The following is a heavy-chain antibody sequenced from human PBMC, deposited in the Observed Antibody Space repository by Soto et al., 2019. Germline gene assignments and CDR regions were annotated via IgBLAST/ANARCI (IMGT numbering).Heavy chain of an antibody. CDR1: GFNVMSYW. CDR2: IKEDGSEI. CDR3: ARDIGFDYVN. Sequence: GGSLRLSCAVSGFNVMSYWMSWVRQAPGKGLGWVASIKEDGSEIYYLHSVRGRFSTSRDSAGNALHLTMNYLSAEDTGVYFCARDIGFDYVNWGQGTLVTVSS. V-gene: IGHV3-7*01. J-gene: IGHJ4*02. D-gene: IGHD3-16*01.